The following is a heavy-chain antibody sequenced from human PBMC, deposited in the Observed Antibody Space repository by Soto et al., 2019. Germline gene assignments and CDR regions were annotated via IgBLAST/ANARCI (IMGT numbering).Heavy chain of an antibody. CDR2: IYSGGST. CDR1: GFTVSTKY. D-gene: IGHD3-16*01. CDR3: ARDPWAADY. V-gene: IGHV3-66*01. Sequence: TGGSLRLSCAASGFTVSTKYMSWVRQAPGKGLEWVSVIYSGGSTFYADSVRGRFTISRDNSKNTVNLQINSLRAEDTAVYYCARDPWAADYWGQGTLVTVSP. J-gene: IGHJ4*02.